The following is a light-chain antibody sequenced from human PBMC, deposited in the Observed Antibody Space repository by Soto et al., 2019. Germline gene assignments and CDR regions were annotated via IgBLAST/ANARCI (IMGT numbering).Light chain of an antibody. V-gene: IGLV2-8*01. J-gene: IGLJ3*02. Sequence: QSALTQPPSASGSPGQSVTISCTGTSSDVGAYKYVSWYQQYPGKAPKLMIYEVTKRPSGVPDRFSGSKSGNTASLTVSGVQAWDGGGYYCPSYVGHHLWVFGGGTKLAVL. CDR3: PSYVGHHLWV. CDR2: EVT. CDR1: SSDVGAYKY.